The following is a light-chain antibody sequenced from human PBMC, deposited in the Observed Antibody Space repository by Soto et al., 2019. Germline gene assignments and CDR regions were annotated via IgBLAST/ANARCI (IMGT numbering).Light chain of an antibody. CDR1: SSDVGNYGY. CDR3: TSYTPSSTYV. V-gene: IGLV2-14*03. J-gene: IGLJ1*01. Sequence: QSALTQPASVSGSPGQSITISCTGTSSDVGNYGYVSWYQQYPGKAPKLMIYAVSRRPSGVSNRFSGSKSGNTASLTISGLQAEDEADYYCTSYTPSSTYVFGTGTKLTVL. CDR2: AVS.